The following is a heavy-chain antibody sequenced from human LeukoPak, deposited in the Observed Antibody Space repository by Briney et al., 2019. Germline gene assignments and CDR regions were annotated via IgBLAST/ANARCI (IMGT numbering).Heavy chain of an antibody. D-gene: IGHD6-13*01. CDR3: ARVGYTSYYYYGMDV. CDR2: ISSNGGST. V-gene: IGHV3-64*01. J-gene: IGHJ6*02. Sequence: GSLRLSCAASGFTFSSYAMHWVRQAPGKGLEYVSAISSNGGSTYYANSVKGRFTISRDNSKNTLYLQMGSLRAEDMAVYYCARVGYTSYYYYGMDVWGQGTTVTVSS. CDR1: GFTFSSYA.